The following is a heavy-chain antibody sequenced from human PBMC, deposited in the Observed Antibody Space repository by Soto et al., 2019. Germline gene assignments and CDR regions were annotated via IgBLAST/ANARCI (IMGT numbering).Heavy chain of an antibody. CDR2: IYYSGST. CDR1: GGSISSYY. D-gene: IGHD6-13*01. V-gene: IGHV4-59*01. Sequence: KASETLSLTCTVSGGSISSYYWSWIRQPPGKGLEWIGYIYYSGSTNYNPSLKSRVTISVDTSKNQFSLKLSSVTAADTAVYYCAREGAAAAGAVDYWGQGTLVTVSS. J-gene: IGHJ4*02. CDR3: AREGAAAAGAVDY.